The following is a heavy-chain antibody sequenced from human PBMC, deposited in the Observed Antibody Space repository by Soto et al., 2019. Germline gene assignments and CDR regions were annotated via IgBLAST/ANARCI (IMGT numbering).Heavy chain of an antibody. D-gene: IGHD6-19*01. CDR3: ARAMRYSSGWPFDY. Sequence: GGSLRLSCAASGFTFSSYDMHWVRQATGKGLEWVSAIGTAGDTYYPGSVKGRFTISRENAKNSLYLQMNSLRAGDTAVYYCARAMRYSSGWPFDYWGQGTLVTVSS. CDR1: GFTFSSYD. J-gene: IGHJ4*02. CDR2: IGTAGDT. V-gene: IGHV3-13*01.